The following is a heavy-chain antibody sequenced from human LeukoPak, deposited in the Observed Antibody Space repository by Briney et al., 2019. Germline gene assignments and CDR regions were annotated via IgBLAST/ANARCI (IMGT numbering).Heavy chain of an antibody. D-gene: IGHD3-22*01. CDR1: GFTFSSYW. Sequence: GGSLRLSCAASGFTFSSYWMHWVRQAPGKGLVWVSRIKSDGSTNYADSVKGRFTISGDNAKNTVSLQMNSLRAEDTGVYYCARAPSEIGGYYPEYFRHWGQGTLVTVSS. CDR3: ARAPSEIGGYYPEYFRH. J-gene: IGHJ1*01. CDR2: IKSDGST. V-gene: IGHV3-74*01.